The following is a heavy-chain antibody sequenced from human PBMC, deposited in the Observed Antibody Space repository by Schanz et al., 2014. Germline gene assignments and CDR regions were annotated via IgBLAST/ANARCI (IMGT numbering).Heavy chain of an antibody. CDR1: GYTFSSNA. CDR3: AKHLYQYNYYGMDV. CDR2: ISGSGGST. V-gene: IGHV3-23*04. D-gene: IGHD2-2*02. Sequence: VQLVESGGGVVQPGRSLRLSCAASGYTFSSNAMSWVRQAPGKGLEWVSTISGSGGSTYYADSVKGRFTISRDNSKNTLSLQLNSLRADDTAVYYCAKHLYQYNYYGMDVWGQGTTVTVSS. J-gene: IGHJ6*02.